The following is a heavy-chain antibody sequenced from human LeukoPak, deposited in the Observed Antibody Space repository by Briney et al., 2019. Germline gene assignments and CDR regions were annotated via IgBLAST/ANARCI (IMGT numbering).Heavy chain of an antibody. CDR2: IWYDGSNK. V-gene: IGHV3-30*02. J-gene: IGHJ4*02. Sequence: GGSLRLSCAASGFTFSSYGMHWVRQAPGKGLEWVAVIWYDGSNKYYADSVKGRFTISRDNSKNTLYLQMSGLRAADTGVYYCVKEFCGGDCFSGGDYWGQGTLVTVSS. CDR3: VKEFCGGDCFSGGDY. CDR1: GFTFSSYG. D-gene: IGHD2-21*02.